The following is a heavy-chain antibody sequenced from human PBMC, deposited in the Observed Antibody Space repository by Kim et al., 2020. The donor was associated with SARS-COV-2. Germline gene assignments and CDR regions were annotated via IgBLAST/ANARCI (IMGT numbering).Heavy chain of an antibody. J-gene: IGHJ6*02. D-gene: IGHD6-19*01. Sequence: GGSLRLSCAASGFTFNSYAMNWVRQAPGKGLEWVSIISGSGANTYYADSVKGRFTISRDNSKDTLHLQINSLTAEDTAVYYCAKEKKAVPGLFYYYGMDVWGPGTTVTVSS. CDR1: GFTFNSYA. V-gene: IGHV3-23*01. CDR2: ISGSGANT. CDR3: AKEKKAVPGLFYYYGMDV.